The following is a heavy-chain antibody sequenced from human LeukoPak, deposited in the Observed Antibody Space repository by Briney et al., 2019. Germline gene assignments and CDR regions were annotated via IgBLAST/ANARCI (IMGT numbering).Heavy chain of an antibody. D-gene: IGHD6-19*01. Sequence: SETLSLTCTVSGGSISSCSYYWGWIRQPPGKGLEWIGSIYYSGSTYYNPSLKSRVTISVDTSKNQFSLKLSSVTAADTAVYYCARQPRAIAVAGNFDYWGQGTLVTVSS. CDR1: GGSISSCSYY. CDR2: IYYSGST. J-gene: IGHJ4*02. CDR3: ARQPRAIAVAGNFDY. V-gene: IGHV4-39*01.